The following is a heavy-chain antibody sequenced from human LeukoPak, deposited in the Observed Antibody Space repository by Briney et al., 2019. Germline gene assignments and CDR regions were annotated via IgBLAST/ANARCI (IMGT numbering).Heavy chain of an antibody. V-gene: IGHV4-30-4*08. Sequence: SETLSLTCTVSGGSISSGDYYWSWIRQPPGKGLEWIGYIYYSGSTYYNPSLKSRVTISVDTSKNQFSLKLSSVTAADTAVYYCTVTRYYYYYYMDVWGKGTTVTVSS. CDR3: TVTRYYYYYYMDV. CDR2: IYYSGST. CDR1: GGSISSGDYY. D-gene: IGHD4-17*01. J-gene: IGHJ6*03.